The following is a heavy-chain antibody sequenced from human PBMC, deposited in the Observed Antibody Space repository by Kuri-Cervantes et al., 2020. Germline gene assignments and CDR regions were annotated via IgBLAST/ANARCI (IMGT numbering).Heavy chain of an antibody. V-gene: IGHV3-23*01. CDR1: STYA. J-gene: IGHJ5*02. CDR2: ITGRGGST. CDR3: AKDLHYDFWSGYPNWCDP. Sequence: STYAMTWVRQAPGKGLEWVSGITGRGGSTYCADSVKGRFTISRDNSKNTLYLQMNSLRAEDTAVYYCAKDLHYDFWSGYPNWCDPWGQGTLVTVSS. D-gene: IGHD3-3*01.